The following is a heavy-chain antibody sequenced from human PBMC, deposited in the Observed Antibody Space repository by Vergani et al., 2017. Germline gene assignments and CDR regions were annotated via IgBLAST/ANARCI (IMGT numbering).Heavy chain of an antibody. Sequence: QLQLQESGPGLVKPSETLSLTCTVSGGSISSSSYYWGWIRQPPGKGLEWIGRIYYSGSTYYNPSLKSRVTISVDTSKTQFSLKLSSVTAADTAVYYCARHGGRYCSSTSCRLPWYFDLWGRGTLVTVAS. J-gene: IGHJ2*01. CDR2: IYYSGST. V-gene: IGHV4-39*01. CDR3: ARHGGRYCSSTSCRLPWYFDL. CDR1: GGSISSSSYY. D-gene: IGHD2-2*01.